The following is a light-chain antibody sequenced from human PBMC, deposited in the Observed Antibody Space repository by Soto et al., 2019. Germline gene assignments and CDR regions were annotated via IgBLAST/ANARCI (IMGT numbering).Light chain of an antibody. CDR2: AAS. Sequence: DIQMTQSPSSLSASVGDRVTISCRASQGIANYLAWYQQKPGKVPALLIYAASTLHSGVPSRFSGRGSGTDFTLTISSLQPEDVASYYCQKYSSAPWTFGQGPKVEIK. V-gene: IGKV1-27*01. CDR3: QKYSSAPWT. J-gene: IGKJ1*01. CDR1: QGIANY.